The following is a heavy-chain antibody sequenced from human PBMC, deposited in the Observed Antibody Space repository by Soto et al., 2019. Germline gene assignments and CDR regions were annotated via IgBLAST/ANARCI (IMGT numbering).Heavy chain of an antibody. J-gene: IGHJ5*01. CDR2: IYYSGST. D-gene: IGHD3-22*01. CDR1: GGSVSSSSYY. V-gene: IGHV4-61*01. Sequence: PSETLSLTCTVSGGSVSSSSYYWNWIRQPPGKGLEWIGYIYYSGSTNYNPSLKSRVTISVDTSKNQFSLKLSSVTTADTAVYYCARWFYESSGYYHRWFDSWGQGTLVTVSS. CDR3: ARWFYESSGYYHRWFDS.